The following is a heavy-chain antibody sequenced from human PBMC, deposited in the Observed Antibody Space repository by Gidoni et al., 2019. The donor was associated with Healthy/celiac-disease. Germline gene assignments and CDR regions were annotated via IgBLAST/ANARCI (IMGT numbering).Heavy chain of an antibody. D-gene: IGHD6-13*01. J-gene: IGHJ6*02. Sequence: ISSSGSTIYYADSVKGRFTISRDNAKNSLYLQMNSLRAEDTAVYYCAREFGLSSSWYNVLDVWGQGTTVTVSS. CDR2: ISSSGSTI. CDR3: AREFGLSSSWYNVLDV. V-gene: IGHV3-11*01.